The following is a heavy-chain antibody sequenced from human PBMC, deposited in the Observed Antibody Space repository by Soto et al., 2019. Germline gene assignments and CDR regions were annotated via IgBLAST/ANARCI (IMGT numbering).Heavy chain of an antibody. CDR1: GGSFSGYY. J-gene: IGHJ6*02. CDR3: ARGERRVYYYGMDV. D-gene: IGHD1-1*01. Sequence: PSETLSLTCAVSGGSFSGYYWSWIRQPPGKGLEWIGEINHSGSTNYNPSLKSRVTISVDTSKNQFSLKLSSVTAADTAVYYCARGERRVYYYGMDVWGQGTTVTVSS. CDR2: INHSGST. V-gene: IGHV4-34*01.